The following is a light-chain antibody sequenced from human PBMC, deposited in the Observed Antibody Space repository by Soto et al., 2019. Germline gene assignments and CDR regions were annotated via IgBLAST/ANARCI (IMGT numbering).Light chain of an antibody. CDR2: GAS. J-gene: IGKJ1*01. Sequence: EIVMTQSPATLSVSPGERATLSCRASQSVSSNLAWYQQKPGQAPRLLSYGASTRATGIPARFSGSGSGTEFTLTISSLQSEDFAVYYCQQHNNWPPWTFGQGTKVEIK. V-gene: IGKV3-15*01. CDR3: QQHNNWPPWT. CDR1: QSVSSN.